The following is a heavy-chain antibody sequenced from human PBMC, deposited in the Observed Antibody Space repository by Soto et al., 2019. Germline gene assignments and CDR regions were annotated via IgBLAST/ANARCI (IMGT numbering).Heavy chain of an antibody. J-gene: IGHJ3*02. CDR3: ARRTWIQLWKDAFDI. CDR2: IYYSGST. Sequence: SETLSLTCTVSGGSTSSSSYYWGWIRQPPGKGLEWIGSIYYSGSTYYNPSLKSRVTISVDTSKNQFSLKLSSVTAADTAVYYCARRTWIQLWKDAFDIWGQGKMVTVSS. CDR1: GGSTSSSSYY. D-gene: IGHD5-18*01. V-gene: IGHV4-39*01.